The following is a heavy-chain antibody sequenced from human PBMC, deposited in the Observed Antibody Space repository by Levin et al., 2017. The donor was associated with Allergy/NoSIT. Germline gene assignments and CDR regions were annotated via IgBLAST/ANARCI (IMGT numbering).Heavy chain of an antibody. CDR1: GFSLSNARMG. CDR2: IFSNDEK. D-gene: IGHD4-23*01. Sequence: KGSGPTLVKPTETLTLTCTVSGFSLSNARMGVSWIRQPPGKALEWLAHIFSNDEKSYSTSLKSRLTISKDTSKSQVVLTMTNMDPVDTATYYCARIWRTWNGVVTPVDWYFDRWGRGTLVTVSS. V-gene: IGHV2-26*01. J-gene: IGHJ2*01. CDR3: ARIWRTWNGVVTPVDWYFDR.